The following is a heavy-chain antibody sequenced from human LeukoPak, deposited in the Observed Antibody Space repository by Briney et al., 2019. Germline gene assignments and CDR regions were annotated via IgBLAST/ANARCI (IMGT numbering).Heavy chain of an antibody. J-gene: IGHJ4*02. CDR2: IKTKSDGGTT. Sequence: GGSLRLSCVASGFNLSNVWVTWVRQAPGKGLECVARIKTKSDGGTTDYAVTGQFRFSISRDNSEKSLHMQSQSLKTADIDVYFCTTDQSIIWGVIHDYWGQGALVAVSS. CDR1: GFNLSNVW. D-gene: IGHD3-10*01. CDR3: TTDQSIIWGVIHDY. V-gene: IGHV3-15*01.